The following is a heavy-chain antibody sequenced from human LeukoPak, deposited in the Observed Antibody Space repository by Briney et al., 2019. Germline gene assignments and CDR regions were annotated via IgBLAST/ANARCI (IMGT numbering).Heavy chain of an antibody. Sequence: GGSLRLSCAASGFTFSSYGMNWVRQAPGKGLEWVSSISSSSSYIYYADSVKGRFTISRDNAKNSLYLQMNSLRAEDAAVYYCARVSRTWELTGGVDYWGQGTLVTVSS. CDR2: ISSSSSYI. CDR1: GFTFSSYG. CDR3: ARVSRTWELTGGVDY. D-gene: IGHD1-26*01. V-gene: IGHV3-21*01. J-gene: IGHJ4*02.